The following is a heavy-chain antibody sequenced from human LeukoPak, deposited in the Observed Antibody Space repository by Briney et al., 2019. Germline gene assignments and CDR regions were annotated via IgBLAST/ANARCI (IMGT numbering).Heavy chain of an antibody. D-gene: IGHD2-2*01. Sequence: GGSLRLSCAASGFTFSSYAMSWVRQAPGKGLEWVPAISGSGGSTYYADSVKGRFTISRDNSKNTLYLQMNSLRAEDTAVYYCAKGDIVVVPAANWFDPWGQGTLVTVSS. J-gene: IGHJ5*02. V-gene: IGHV3-23*01. CDR2: ISGSGGST. CDR3: AKGDIVVVPAANWFDP. CDR1: GFTFSSYA.